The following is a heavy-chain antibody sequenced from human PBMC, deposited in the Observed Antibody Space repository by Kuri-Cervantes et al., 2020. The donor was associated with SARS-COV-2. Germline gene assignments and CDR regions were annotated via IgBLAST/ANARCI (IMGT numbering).Heavy chain of an antibody. CDR1: GYTXXSYD. J-gene: IGHJ6*03. V-gene: IGHV1-8*03. CDR3: ARGPTFXXXYYMDV. CDR2: XNPXXGNT. Sequence: ASVKVXXXASGYTXXSYDXNWVRQXTGXGLEWMXWXNPXXGNTGYAQKXXGRVXITRNTSIXTAYMELXXLRSEXTAVXXCARGPTFXXXYYMDVWGKGTTVTVSS.